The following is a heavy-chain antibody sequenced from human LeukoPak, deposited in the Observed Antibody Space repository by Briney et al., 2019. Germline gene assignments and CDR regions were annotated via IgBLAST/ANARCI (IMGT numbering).Heavy chain of an antibody. J-gene: IGHJ5*02. CDR1: GGSFSDYY. Sequence: SETLSLTCVVYGGSFSDYYWSWIRQPPGKGLEWVGEINHSGSTNYNPSLNSRVTISVDTSKNQFSLKLSFVTAADTAVYYCARGRNTIFGVANNWFDPWGQGTLVSVSS. V-gene: IGHV4-34*01. D-gene: IGHD3-3*01. CDR2: INHSGST. CDR3: ARGRNTIFGVANNWFDP.